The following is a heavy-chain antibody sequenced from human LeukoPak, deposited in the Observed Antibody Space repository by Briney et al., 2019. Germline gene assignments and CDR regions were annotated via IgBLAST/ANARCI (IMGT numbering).Heavy chain of an antibody. CDR3: ARRLDY. J-gene: IGHJ4*02. CDR1: GFSFSNYG. CDR2: ITGNGATT. V-gene: IGHV3-48*01. Sequence: GGSLRLSCAASGFSFSNYGMNWVRQAPGKGLEWVSGITGNGATTYYADSVKGRFTISRDNAKNSLYLQMNSLRAEDTAVYYCARRLDYWGQGTLVTVSS.